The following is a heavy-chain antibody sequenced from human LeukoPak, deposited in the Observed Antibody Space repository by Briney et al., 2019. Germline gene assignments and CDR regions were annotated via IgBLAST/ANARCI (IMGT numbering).Heavy chain of an antibody. CDR1: GGSISSYY. CDR3: ALRMVRGVIDWFDP. CDR2: IYYSGST. V-gene: IGHV4-59*01. Sequence: SETLSLTCTVSGGSISSYYWSWIRQPPGKGLEWLGYIYYSGSTNYNPSLKSRVTISVDTSKNQFSLKLSSVTAADTAVYYCALRMVRGVIDWFDPWGQGTLVTVSS. D-gene: IGHD3-10*01. J-gene: IGHJ5*02.